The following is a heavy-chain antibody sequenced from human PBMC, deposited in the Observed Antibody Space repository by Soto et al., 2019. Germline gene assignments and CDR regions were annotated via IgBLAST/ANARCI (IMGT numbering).Heavy chain of an antibody. Sequence: GGSLRLSCAASGFTFSSYGMHWVRQAPGKGLEWVAVISYDGSNKYYADSVKGRFTISRDNSKNTLYLQMNSLRAEDTAVYYCAKDDEGAVVVIAHPSPDYWGQGTLVTVSS. CDR2: ISYDGSNK. CDR1: GFTFSSYG. J-gene: IGHJ4*02. CDR3: AKDDEGAVVVIAHPSPDY. D-gene: IGHD3-22*01. V-gene: IGHV3-30*18.